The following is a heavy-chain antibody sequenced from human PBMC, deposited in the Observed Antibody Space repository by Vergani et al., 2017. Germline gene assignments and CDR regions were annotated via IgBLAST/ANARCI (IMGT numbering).Heavy chain of an antibody. CDR2: INPNSGGT. V-gene: IGHV1-2*02. CDR1: GYTFTGYY. Sequence: QVQLVQSGAEVKKPGASVKVSCKASGYTFTGYYMHWVRQAPGQGLERMGWINPNSGGTKYAQKLQGRVTMTTDTPTSTAYMELRSLRSDDTSVYYCARDEGPYYYVWGSEQPDHGMDVWGEGTTVTVSS. D-gene: IGHD3-16*01. J-gene: IGHJ6*04. CDR3: ARDEGPYYYVWGSEQPDHGMDV.